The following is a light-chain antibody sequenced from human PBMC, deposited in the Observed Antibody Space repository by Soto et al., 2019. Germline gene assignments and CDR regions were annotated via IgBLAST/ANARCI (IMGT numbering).Light chain of an antibody. Sequence: DIQMTQSPSILSASVGDRVTITCRASENINSWLAWYQQKPGKVTKVLIYKASTLQSGVPSRFSGSGSRTEFPLTISSLQPDDFATYFCQQYNHYYSFGQGTKLEIK. CDR1: ENINSW. CDR3: QQYNHYYS. J-gene: IGKJ2*03. V-gene: IGKV1-5*03. CDR2: KAS.